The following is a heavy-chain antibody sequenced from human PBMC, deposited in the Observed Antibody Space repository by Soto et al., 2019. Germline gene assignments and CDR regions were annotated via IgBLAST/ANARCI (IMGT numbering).Heavy chain of an antibody. Sequence: QVQLVESGGGVVQPGRSLRLSCAASGFTFSSYGMHWVRQAPGKGLEWVAVISYAGSNKYYADSVKGRFTISRDNSKNTLYLHMNSLRAEDTAVYYCAQDIYSGYDFGAAARDYFDYWGQGTLVTVSS. V-gene: IGHV3-30*18. CDR1: GFTFSSYG. D-gene: IGHD5-12*01. CDR3: AQDIYSGYDFGAAARDYFDY. CDR2: ISYAGSNK. J-gene: IGHJ4*02.